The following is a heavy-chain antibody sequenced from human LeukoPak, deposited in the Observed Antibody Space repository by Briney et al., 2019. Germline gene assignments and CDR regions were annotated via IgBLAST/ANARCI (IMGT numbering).Heavy chain of an antibody. V-gene: IGHV7-4-1*02. CDR2: INTNTWNP. D-gene: IGHD6-19*01. CDR1: GYTFTSYA. CDR3: ARAPSGWYYYYYMDV. Sequence: ASVKVSCKASGYTFTSYAMNWVRQAPGQGREWMEWINTNTWNPTYAQGFTGRFVFSLDTSVSTAYLQISSLKAEDTAVYYCARAPSGWYYYYYMDVWGKGTTVTVSS. J-gene: IGHJ6*03.